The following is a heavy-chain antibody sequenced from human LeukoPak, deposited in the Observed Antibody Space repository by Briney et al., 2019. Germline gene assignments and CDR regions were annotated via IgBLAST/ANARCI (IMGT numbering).Heavy chain of an antibody. CDR1: GFTFGTYE. D-gene: IGHD1-26*01. V-gene: IGHV3-21*01. J-gene: IGHJ4*02. Sequence: GGSLRLSCAASGFTFGTYEINWVRQAPGKGLEWVSSISSSSSYIYYADSVKGRFTISRDNAKNSLYLQMDSLRAEDTAVYYCARDEAVGASDYWGQGTLVTVSS. CDR2: ISSSSSYI. CDR3: ARDEAVGASDY.